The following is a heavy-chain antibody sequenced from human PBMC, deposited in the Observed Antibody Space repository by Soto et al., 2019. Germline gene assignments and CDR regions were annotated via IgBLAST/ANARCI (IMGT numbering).Heavy chain of an antibody. Sequence: GGSLRLSCAASGFTFSSYAMSWVRQAPGKGLEWVSAISGSGGSTYYADSVKGRFTISRDNSKNTLYLQMNSLRAEDTAVYYCAKDPGVIIAAAGTDWFDPWGQGTLVTVS. CDR1: GFTFSSYA. J-gene: IGHJ5*02. D-gene: IGHD6-13*01. CDR3: AKDPGVIIAAAGTDWFDP. CDR2: ISGSGGST. V-gene: IGHV3-23*01.